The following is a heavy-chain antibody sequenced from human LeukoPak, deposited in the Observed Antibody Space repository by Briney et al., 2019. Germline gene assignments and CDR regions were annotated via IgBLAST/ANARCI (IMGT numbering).Heavy chain of an antibody. D-gene: IGHD6-19*01. CDR1: GDSVSSNSAA. V-gene: IGHV6-1*01. CDR2: TYYRSKWYS. CDR3: ARGVAGPNPLDY. J-gene: IGHJ4*02. Sequence: SQTLSLTCAISGDSVSSNSAAWNWIRQSPSRGLEWLGRTYYRSKWYSDFAVSVIRRITINPDTSKNQFSLQLNSVTPEDTAVYYCARGVAGPNPLDYWGQGTLVTVSS.